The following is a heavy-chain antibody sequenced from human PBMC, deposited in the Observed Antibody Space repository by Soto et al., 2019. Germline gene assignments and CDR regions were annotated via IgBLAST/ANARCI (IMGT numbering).Heavy chain of an antibody. CDR1: GFSRSTSGVG. D-gene: IGHD3-3*01. V-gene: IGHV2-5*02. J-gene: IGHJ5*02. Sequence: PTRTRPLICPFSGFSRSTSGVGVGWIRQPPGKALEWLALIYWDDDKRYSPSLKSRLTITKDTSKNQVVLTMTKMDTVEIAIDECANSYEVGWDLSRYTWFRPWG. CDR3: ANSYEVGWDLSRYTWFRP. CDR2: IYWDDDK.